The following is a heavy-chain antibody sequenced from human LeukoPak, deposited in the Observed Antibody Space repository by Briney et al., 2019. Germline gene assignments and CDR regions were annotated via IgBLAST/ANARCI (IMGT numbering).Heavy chain of an antibody. D-gene: IGHD6-13*01. J-gene: IGHJ1*01. CDR3: ARERQQLVRGYFQH. CDR2: IYSGGST. V-gene: IGHV3-NL1*01. Sequence: GGSLRLSCAASGFTFSSYGMHWVRQAPGKGLEWVSVIYSGGSTYYADSVKGRFTISRDNSKNTLYLQMNSLRAEDTAVYYCARERQQLVRGYFQHWGQGTLVTVSS. CDR1: GFTFSSYG.